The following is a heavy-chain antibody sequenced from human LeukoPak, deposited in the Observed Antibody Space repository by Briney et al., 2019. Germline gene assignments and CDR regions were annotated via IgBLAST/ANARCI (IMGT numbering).Heavy chain of an antibody. J-gene: IGHJ6*02. CDR1: GYTLTELS. D-gene: IGHD6-19*01. V-gene: IGHV1-24*01. CDR2: FDPEDGET. Sequence: ASVKVSCKVSGYTLTELSMHWVRQAPGKGLEWMGGFDPEDGETIYAQKFQGRVTMAEDTSTDTAYMELSSLRSEDTAVYYCATDGYSSGWYDGYYYYGMDVWGQGTTVTVSS. CDR3: ATDGYSSGWYDGYYYYGMDV.